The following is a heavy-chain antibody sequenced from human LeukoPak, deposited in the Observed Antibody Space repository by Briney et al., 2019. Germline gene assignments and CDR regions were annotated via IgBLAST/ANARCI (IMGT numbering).Heavy chain of an antibody. Sequence: GGSLRLSCAASGFTFDDYAMQWVRQAPGKGLEWVSGISWNSGSIGYADSVKGRFTISRDNAKNSLYLQMNSLRAEDTALYYCAKDDYDILTGSGGFDYWGQGTLVTVSS. CDR3: AKDDYDILTGSGGFDY. J-gene: IGHJ4*02. V-gene: IGHV3-9*01. CDR2: ISWNSGSI. D-gene: IGHD3-9*01. CDR1: GFTFDDYA.